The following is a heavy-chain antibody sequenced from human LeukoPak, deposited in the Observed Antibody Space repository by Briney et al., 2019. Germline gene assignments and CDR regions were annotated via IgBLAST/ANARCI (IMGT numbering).Heavy chain of an antibody. Sequence: ASVKVSCKASGYTFTSYGISWVRQAPGQGHEWMGWISAYNGNTNYAQKLQGRVTMTTDTSTSTAYMELRSLRSDDTAVYYCAREGGTTVTPNGMDVWGKGTTVTVSS. J-gene: IGHJ6*04. V-gene: IGHV1-18*04. D-gene: IGHD4-17*01. CDR1: GYTFTSYG. CDR2: ISAYNGNT. CDR3: AREGGTTVTPNGMDV.